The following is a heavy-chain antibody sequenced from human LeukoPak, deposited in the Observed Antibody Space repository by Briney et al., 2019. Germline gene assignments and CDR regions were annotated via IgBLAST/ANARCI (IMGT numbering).Heavy chain of an antibody. Sequence: ASVKVSCKASGGPYSSYAISWVRQAPGQGLEWMGRIIPIFGTANYAQKFQGRVTITTDESTSTAYMELSSLRSEDTAVYYCASGGGTIAVAGNDYWGQGPWSPSPQ. CDR3: ASGGGTIAVAGNDY. CDR2: IIPIFGTA. D-gene: IGHD6-19*01. V-gene: IGHV1-69*05. CDR1: GGPYSSYA. J-gene: IGHJ4*02.